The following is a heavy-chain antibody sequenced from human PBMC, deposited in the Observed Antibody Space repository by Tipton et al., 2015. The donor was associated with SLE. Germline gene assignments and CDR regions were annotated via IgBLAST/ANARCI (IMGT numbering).Heavy chain of an antibody. V-gene: IGHV4-59*08. CDR2: VSNTGGT. CDR3: VRHKYTTSHHDY. J-gene: IGHJ4*02. CDR1: GHSDTIYS. D-gene: IGHD6-6*01. Sequence: TLSLTCSVSGHSDTIYSWSWIRQTPLKGLEWIGYVSNTGGTNYNPSLKSRVTMSVDTSKNQFSLNLRSVTASDAAVYYCVRHKYTTSHHDYWGQGTLVTVSS.